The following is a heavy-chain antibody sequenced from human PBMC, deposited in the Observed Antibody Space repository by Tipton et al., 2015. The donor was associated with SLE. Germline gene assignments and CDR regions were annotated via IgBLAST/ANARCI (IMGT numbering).Heavy chain of an antibody. V-gene: IGHV1-18*01. CDR2: ISAYNGNT. Sequence: QLVQSGAEVKKPGSSVKVSCKASGGTFSSYAISWVRQAPGQGLEWMGWISAYNGNTNYAQKLQGRVTMTTDTSTSTAYMELRSLRSDDTAVYYCARLGYCSSTSCYAAGPGDYWGQGTLVTVSS. J-gene: IGHJ4*02. D-gene: IGHD2-2*01. CDR1: GGTFSSYA. CDR3: ARLGYCSSTSCYAAGPGDY.